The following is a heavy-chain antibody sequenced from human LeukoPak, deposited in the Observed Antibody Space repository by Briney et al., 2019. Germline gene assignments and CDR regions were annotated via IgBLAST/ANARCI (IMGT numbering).Heavy chain of an antibody. J-gene: IGHJ1*01. CDR3: ARTTFLGSTYFQH. CDR1: GYAFNTFG. Sequence: ASVKVSCKASGYAFNTFGISWVRQAPGQGLEWVGWISAYNGNTHYPQKLQGRVTMTTDTSTNTACMELTSLRSDDTAVYYCARTTFLGSTYFQHWGQGTLVTVSS. D-gene: IGHD1-1*01. CDR2: ISAYNGNT. V-gene: IGHV1-18*01.